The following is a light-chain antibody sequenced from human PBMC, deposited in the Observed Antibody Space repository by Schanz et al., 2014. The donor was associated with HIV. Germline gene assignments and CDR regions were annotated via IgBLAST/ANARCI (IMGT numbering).Light chain of an antibody. V-gene: IGLV2-8*01. Sequence: QSALTQPASVSGSPGQSITISCTGTSSDVGGYNYVSWYQQHPGKAPKLMIYDVSNRPSGVPDRLSGSKSGNTASLTVSGLQAEDDADYYCSSYAGSNNYVFGPGTKLTVL. CDR2: DVS. CDR3: SSYAGSNNYV. J-gene: IGLJ1*01. CDR1: SSDVGGYNY.